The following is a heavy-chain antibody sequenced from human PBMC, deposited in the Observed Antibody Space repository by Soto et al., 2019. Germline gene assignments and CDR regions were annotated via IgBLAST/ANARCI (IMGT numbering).Heavy chain of an antibody. D-gene: IGHD6-19*01. CDR1: GGSFSGYY. Sequence: QVQLQQWGAGLLKPSETLSLTCAVYGGSFSGYYWSWIRQPPGKGLEWIGEINHSGSTNYNPSLQSRVTISVDTSKNQFSLKLSSVTAADTAVYYCARGAVAGINWFDPWGQGTLVTVSS. V-gene: IGHV4-34*01. CDR2: INHSGST. J-gene: IGHJ5*02. CDR3: ARGAVAGINWFDP.